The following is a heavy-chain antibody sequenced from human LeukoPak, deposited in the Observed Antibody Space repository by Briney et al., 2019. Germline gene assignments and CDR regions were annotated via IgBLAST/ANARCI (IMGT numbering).Heavy chain of an antibody. D-gene: IGHD1-1*01. V-gene: IGHV3-30*03. CDR3: ARSQLAIDAFDI. J-gene: IGHJ3*02. CDR1: GFTFSSYW. Sequence: PGGSLRLSCAASGFTFSSYWMHWVRQAPGKGLEWVAVISYDGSNKYYADSVKGRFTISRDNSKNTLYLQMNSLRAEDTAVYYCARSQLAIDAFDIWGQGTMVTVSS. CDR2: ISYDGSNK.